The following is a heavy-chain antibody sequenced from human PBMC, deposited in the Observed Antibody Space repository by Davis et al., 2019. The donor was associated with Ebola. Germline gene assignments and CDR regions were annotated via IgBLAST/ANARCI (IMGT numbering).Heavy chain of an antibody. Sequence: GESLKISCAASGFTFSSYWMHWVRQAPGKGLEWVSAISGSGGSTYYADSVKGRFTISRDNSKNTLYLQMNSLRAEDTAVYYCAKDTPVVLMVYAMGYWGQGTLVTVSS. CDR1: GFTFSSYW. CDR2: ISGSGGST. CDR3: AKDTPVVLMVYAMGY. J-gene: IGHJ4*02. V-gene: IGHV3-23*01. D-gene: IGHD2-8*01.